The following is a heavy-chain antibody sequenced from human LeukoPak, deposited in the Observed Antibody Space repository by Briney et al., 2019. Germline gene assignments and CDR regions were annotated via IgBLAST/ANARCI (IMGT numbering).Heavy chain of an antibody. CDR2: INPNSGGT. Sequence: ASVKVSCKASGYTFTGYYMHWVRQAPGQGLEWMGWINPNSGGTNYAQKFQGRVTMTRDTSISTAYMELSRLRSDDTAVYYCVFAKRNWRIFDYRGQGTLVTVSS. D-gene: IGHD1-14*01. J-gene: IGHJ4*02. V-gene: IGHV1-2*02. CDR3: VFAKRNWRIFDY. CDR1: GYTFTGYY.